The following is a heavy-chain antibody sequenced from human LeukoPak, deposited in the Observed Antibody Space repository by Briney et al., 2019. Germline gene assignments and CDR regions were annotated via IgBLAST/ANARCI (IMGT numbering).Heavy chain of an antibody. CDR1: GGTLSNYA. J-gene: IGHJ6*02. V-gene: IGHV1-69*13. D-gene: IGHD3-22*01. CDR2: NFPMFHKP. Sequence: ASVKVSCKASGGTLSNYAIYWVRQAPGQGLEWMAGNFPMFHKPKYAQKFQGRVTITADESANTAYMELSSLRSEDTAVYYCARGQGEYYYDSSGYYYAYYYGMDVWGQGTTVTVSS. CDR3: ARGQGEYYYDSSGYYYAYYYGMDV.